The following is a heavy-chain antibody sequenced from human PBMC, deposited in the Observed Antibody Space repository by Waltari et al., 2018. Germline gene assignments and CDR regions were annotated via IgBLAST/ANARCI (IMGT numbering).Heavy chain of an antibody. V-gene: IGHV1-69*05. Sequence: QVQLVQSGAEVKKPGSSVKVSCKASGGTFSSYAISWVRQAPGQGLEWMGGINPSFCKANYAPKVQGRCTSTTGESPGKAYSGPGSLGSEDTAVYYCARGGYQLVGWFDPWGQGTLVTVSS. J-gene: IGHJ5*02. CDR2: INPSFCKA. D-gene: IGHD2-2*01. CDR3: ARGGYQLVGWFDP. CDR1: GGTFSSYA.